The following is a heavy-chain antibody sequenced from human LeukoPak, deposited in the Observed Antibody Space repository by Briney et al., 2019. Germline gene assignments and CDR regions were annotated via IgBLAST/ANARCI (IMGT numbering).Heavy chain of an antibody. Sequence: PGGSLRLSCVGSGFTFGSFAMSWVRQAPGKGLEWVSVIYSGGSTYYADSVKGRFTISRDNSKNTLYLQMNSLRAEDTAVYYCAREMISSWYWGGIFDYWGQGTLVTVSS. CDR3: AREMISSWYWGGIFDY. D-gene: IGHD6-13*01. V-gene: IGHV3-53*01. CDR1: GFTFGSFA. J-gene: IGHJ4*02. CDR2: IYSGGST.